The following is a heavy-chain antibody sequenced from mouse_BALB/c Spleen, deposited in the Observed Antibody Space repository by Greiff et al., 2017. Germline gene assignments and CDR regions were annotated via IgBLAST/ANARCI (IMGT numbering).Heavy chain of an antibody. J-gene: IGHJ3*01. CDR3: AGGAY. CDR2: IDPANGNT. V-gene: IGHV14-3*02. Sequence: VQLQQSGAELVKPGASVSLSCTASGFNFKDSYMHWVKQRPEQGLEWIGRIDPANGNTKYDPKFQGKATITADTTSNTAYLQLSSLTSEDTAVYYCAGGAYWGQGTLVTVSA. CDR1: GFNFKDSY.